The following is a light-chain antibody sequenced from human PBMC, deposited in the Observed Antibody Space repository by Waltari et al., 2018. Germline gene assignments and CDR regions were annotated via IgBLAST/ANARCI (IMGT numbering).Light chain of an antibody. Sequence: QSAPTQPPSVSGSPGQSVAISCTGTSSDVGGYNYVSWYQQHPDKAPKLMIYGVNNRPSGVSDRFSGSKSGNTASLTISGLQAEDEADYYCCSFTTSSTYIFGAGTRLTVL. V-gene: IGLV2-14*01. J-gene: IGLJ1*01. CDR1: SSDVGGYNY. CDR3: CSFTTSSTYI. CDR2: GVN.